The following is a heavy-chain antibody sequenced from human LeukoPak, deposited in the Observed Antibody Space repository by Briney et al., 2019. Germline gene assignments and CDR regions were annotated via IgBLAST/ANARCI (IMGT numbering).Heavy chain of an antibody. CDR1: GFTFDDYA. Sequence: GGSLRLSCAASGFTFDDYAMHWVRQAPGKGLEWVSGISWNSGSIGYADSVKGRFTISRDNAKNSLYLQMNSLRAEDTAVYYCARDLRYGSKTWGQGTLVTVSS. V-gene: IGHV3-9*01. J-gene: IGHJ5*02. CDR3: ARDLRYGSKT. CDR2: ISWNSGSI. D-gene: IGHD3-10*01.